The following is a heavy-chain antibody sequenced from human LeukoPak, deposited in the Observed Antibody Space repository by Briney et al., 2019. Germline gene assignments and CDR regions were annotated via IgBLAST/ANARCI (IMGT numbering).Heavy chain of an antibody. D-gene: IGHD5-12*01. V-gene: IGHV3-30*02. CDR1: GFTFSSYG. CDR3: ARGPYETPSFDY. J-gene: IGHJ4*02. CDR2: IRYDGSNK. Sequence: ESGGSLRLSCAASGFTFSSYGMHWVRQAPGKGLEWVAFIRYDGSNKYYADSVKGRFTISRDNAKNSLYLQMNSLRAEDTAVYYCARGPYETPSFDYWGQGTLVTVSS.